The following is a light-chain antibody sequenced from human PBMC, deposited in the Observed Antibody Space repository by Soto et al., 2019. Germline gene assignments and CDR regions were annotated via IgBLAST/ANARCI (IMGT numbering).Light chain of an antibody. J-gene: IGKJ1*01. CDR3: QLYNSYSSWT. CDR1: QSLISL. V-gene: IGKV1-5*01. Sequence: DIQMTQSPSTLSASVGDRVTITCRASQSLISLLAWYQQKPGRAPKLLIYDASTLESGVPSRFSGSGSGTEFTLTISSLQPDDFATYYCQLYNSYSSWTFGQGTKVDIK. CDR2: DAS.